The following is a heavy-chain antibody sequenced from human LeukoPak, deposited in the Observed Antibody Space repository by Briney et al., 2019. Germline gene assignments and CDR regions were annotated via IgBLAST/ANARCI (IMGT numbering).Heavy chain of an antibody. CDR3: AKDMHYDSSGYYSVAFDY. CDR1: GFAPDDYT. V-gene: IGHV3-43*01. J-gene: IGHJ4*02. Sequence: GRSLRLSRAPSGFAPDDYTMHCVRGAAGTDRGGFCGFGGDGGSTLYADSVKGRFTISRYNSKISLYLQMSSLRTEDTALYYCAKDMHYDSSGYYSVAFDYWGQGTLVTVSS. D-gene: IGHD3-22*01. CDR2: FGGDGGST.